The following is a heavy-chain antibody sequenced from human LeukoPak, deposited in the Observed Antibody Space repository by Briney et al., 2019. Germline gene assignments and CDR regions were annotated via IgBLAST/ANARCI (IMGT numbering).Heavy chain of an antibody. J-gene: IGHJ6*03. CDR1: GGSISSYY. CDR3: ARETMVRGVSPWELGYYHYMDV. CDR2: ISYSGST. V-gene: IGHV4-59*01. Sequence: SETLSLTCTVSGGSISSYYWSWIRQPPGKGLEWMGYISYSGSTNYNPSLKSRVTTSVDTSKNQFSLKLSSVTAADTAVYYCARETMVRGVSPWELGYYHYMDVWGKGTTVTIPS. D-gene: IGHD3-10*01.